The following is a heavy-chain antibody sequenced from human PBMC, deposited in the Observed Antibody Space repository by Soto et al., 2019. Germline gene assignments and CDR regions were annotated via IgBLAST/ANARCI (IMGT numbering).Heavy chain of an antibody. CDR1: GFTFSDHY. CDR2: SSNSGSFT. Sequence: LRLSCAASGFTFSDHYMSWIRQAPGKGLEWIGYSSNSGSFTRYADSVKGRFSISRDNAKNSLYLQINSLRGDDTAIYYCVRSGDNYNLLDYWGQGTPVTVS. D-gene: IGHD1-1*01. CDR3: VRSGDNYNLLDY. V-gene: IGHV3-11*06. J-gene: IGHJ4*02.